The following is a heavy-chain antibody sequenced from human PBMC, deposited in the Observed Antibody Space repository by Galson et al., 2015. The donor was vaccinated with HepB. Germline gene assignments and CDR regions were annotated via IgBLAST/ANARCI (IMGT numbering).Heavy chain of an antibody. Sequence: SLRLSCAGSEFTFSSHWMNWVRQAPGKGLEWVANINPDGSEKSYVASLRGRFTVSRDNDKNALYLQMDSLRAEDTAVYYCARRISLVRGIITKPDYYYGMDVWGQGTTVTVAS. J-gene: IGHJ6*02. D-gene: IGHD3-10*01. V-gene: IGHV3-7*03. CDR3: ARRISLVRGIITKPDYYYGMDV. CDR1: EFTFSSHW. CDR2: INPDGSEK.